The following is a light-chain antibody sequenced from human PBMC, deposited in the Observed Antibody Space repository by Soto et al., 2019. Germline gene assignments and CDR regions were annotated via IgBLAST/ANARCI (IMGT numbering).Light chain of an antibody. J-gene: IGKJ1*01. CDR2: GAS. CDR3: QQYGSSPPT. Sequence: EIVLTQSPGTLSLSPVERATLSCMASQSVSSSYLAWYQQKPGQAPGLLIYGASSRATGIPDRFSGSGSGTDFTLTISRLEPEDFAVYYCQQYGSSPPTFGQGTKVDNK. V-gene: IGKV3-20*01. CDR1: QSVSSSY.